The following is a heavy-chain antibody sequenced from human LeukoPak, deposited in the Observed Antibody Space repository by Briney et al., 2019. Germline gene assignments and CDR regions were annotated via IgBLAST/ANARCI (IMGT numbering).Heavy chain of an antibody. Sequence: GGSLRLSCAASGFTFSSYAMNWVRQAPGKGLEWISSISGSGDSTYYADSVKGRFTISRDNSKNTLYLQMNSLRAEDTAVYYCARRAGAYSHPYDYWGQGTLVTVSS. CDR2: ISGSGDST. CDR1: GFTFSSYA. J-gene: IGHJ4*02. V-gene: IGHV3-23*01. D-gene: IGHD4/OR15-4a*01. CDR3: ARRAGAYSHPYDY.